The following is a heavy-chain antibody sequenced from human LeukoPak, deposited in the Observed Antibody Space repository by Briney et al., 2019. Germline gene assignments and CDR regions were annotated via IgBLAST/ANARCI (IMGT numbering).Heavy chain of an antibody. CDR1: GYTFTSYD. Sequence: ASVKVSCKASGYTFTSYDINWVRQATGHGLEWMGWMNPKSGNTGYAQKFQGRVTMTRNTSISTAYMELSSLRSEDTAVYYCAREGRYYGSGSYYSSYGMDVWGQGTTVTVSS. CDR2: MNPKSGNT. CDR3: AREGRYYGSGSYYSSYGMDV. J-gene: IGHJ6*02. V-gene: IGHV1-8*01. D-gene: IGHD3-10*01.